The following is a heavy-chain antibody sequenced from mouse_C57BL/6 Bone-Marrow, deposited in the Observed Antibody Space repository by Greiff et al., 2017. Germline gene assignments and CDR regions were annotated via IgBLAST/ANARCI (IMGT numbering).Heavy chain of an antibody. V-gene: IGHV1-64*01. CDR3: ARGYGSSLYAMDY. D-gene: IGHD1-1*01. CDR1: GYTFTSYW. J-gene: IGHJ4*01. CDR2: IHPNSGST. Sequence: QVQLQQPGAELVKPGASVKLSCKASGYTFTSYWMHWVKQRPGQGLEWIGMIHPNSGSTNYNEKFKSKATLTVDKSSSTAYMQRSSLTSEDSAVYYCARGYGSSLYAMDYWGQGTSVTVSS.